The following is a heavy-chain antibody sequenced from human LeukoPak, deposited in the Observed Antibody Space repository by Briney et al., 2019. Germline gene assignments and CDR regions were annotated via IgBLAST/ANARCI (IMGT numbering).Heavy chain of an antibody. V-gene: IGHV3-48*03. CDR1: GFTFSSYE. CDR2: ITGSGSTI. J-gene: IGHJ4*02. Sequence: PGGSLRLSCAASGFTFSSYEMNWVRQAPGKGPEWLSYITGSGSTINYADSVKGRFTISRDNAKNSLYLQMNSLRAEDTAVYYCARDATPQYSSGWVFFESWGQGTLVTVSS. D-gene: IGHD6-19*01. CDR3: ARDATPQYSSGWVFFES.